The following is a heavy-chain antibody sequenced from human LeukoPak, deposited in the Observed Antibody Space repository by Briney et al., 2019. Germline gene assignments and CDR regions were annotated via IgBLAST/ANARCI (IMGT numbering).Heavy chain of an antibody. V-gene: IGHV3-30*02. D-gene: IGHD5-12*01. CDR2: IRYDGSDK. CDR3: AKEEYSESPGHDY. Sequence: PGGSLRLSCAAPGFPFSSYGLHWVRQAPGKGLEWLAIIRYDGSDKYYGDSVKGRFTISRDNSKNIVFLQMSSLRPEDTAVYYCAKEEYSESPGHDYWGQGTHVTVSS. CDR1: GFPFSSYG. J-gene: IGHJ4*02.